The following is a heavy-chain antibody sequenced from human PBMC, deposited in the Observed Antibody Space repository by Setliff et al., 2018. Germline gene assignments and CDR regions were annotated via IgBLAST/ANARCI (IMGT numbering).Heavy chain of an antibody. D-gene: IGHD6-13*01. Sequence: GGSLRLSCAASGFTFSSYRMNWVRQAPGKGLEWVSSISSSSSYIYDADSVKGRFTISKDNAKNSLYLQMNSLRAEDTAVYYCARDHIAAAIHYYYYYYMDVWGKGTTVTVSS. CDR2: ISSSSSYI. V-gene: IGHV3-21*01. J-gene: IGHJ6*03. CDR1: GFTFSSYR. CDR3: ARDHIAAAIHYYYYYYMDV.